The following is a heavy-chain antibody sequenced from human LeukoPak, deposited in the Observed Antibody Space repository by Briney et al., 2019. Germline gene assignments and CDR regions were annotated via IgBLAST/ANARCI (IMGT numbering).Heavy chain of an antibody. CDR2: ISPDGSSA. D-gene: IGHD6-19*01. J-gene: IGHJ4*02. Sequence: GGSLRLSCAASEFSFSSYWMHWVRQAPGKGLLWVSRISPDGSSASYAGSVRGRFTISRDNAKNTLYPQMNSLRAEETAVYYCARDPSGWHSMDYWGPGTLVTVSS. CDR1: EFSFSSYW. CDR3: ARDPSGWHSMDY. V-gene: IGHV3-74*01.